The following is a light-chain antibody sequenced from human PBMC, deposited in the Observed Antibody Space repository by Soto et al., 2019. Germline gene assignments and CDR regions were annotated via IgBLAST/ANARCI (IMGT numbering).Light chain of an antibody. CDR1: QSVSSN. CDR3: QQFDKWPPST. V-gene: IGKV3-15*01. CDR2: AIS. J-gene: IGKJ1*01. Sequence: IVLTQSPATLSVSPGERATLSCRASQSVSSNLAWYQKKPGQAPRLLIYAISTRATGVPARFTGSGSGTDLTLTISSLQSEDCAVYYCQQFDKWPPSTFGQGTKVDIK.